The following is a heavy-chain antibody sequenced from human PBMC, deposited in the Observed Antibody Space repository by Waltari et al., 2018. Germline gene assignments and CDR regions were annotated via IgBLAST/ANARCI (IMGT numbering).Heavy chain of an antibody. J-gene: IGHJ4*02. CDR1: GFTVSSNY. D-gene: IGHD6-13*01. CDR3: ARGDPTGYSSSWFDY. CDR2: IYYSGST. V-gene: IGHV4-4*01. Sequence: VQLVESGGGLIQPGGSLRLSCAASGFTVSSNYMSWVRQAPGKGLEWIGGIYYSGSTYYNPSLKSRVTISVDTSKNQFSLKLSSVTAADTAVYCCARGDPTGYSSSWFDYWGQGTLVTVSS.